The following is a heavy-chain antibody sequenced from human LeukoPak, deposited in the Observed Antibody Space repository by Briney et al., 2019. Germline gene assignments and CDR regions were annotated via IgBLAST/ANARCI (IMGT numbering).Heavy chain of an antibody. CDR2: ISSNGGST. CDR1: GFTFSSYA. J-gene: IGHJ4*02. CDR3: ARDSGSYSPLYYFDY. Sequence: PGGSLRLPCAASGFTFSSYAMHWVRQAPGKGLEYVSAISSNGGSTYYANSVKGRFTISRDNSKNTLYLQMGSLRAEDMAVYYCARDSGSYSPLYYFDYWGQGTLVTVSS. V-gene: IGHV3-64*01. D-gene: IGHD1-26*01.